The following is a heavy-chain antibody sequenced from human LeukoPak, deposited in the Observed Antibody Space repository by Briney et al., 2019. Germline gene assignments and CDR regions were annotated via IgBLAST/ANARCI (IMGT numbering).Heavy chain of an antibody. D-gene: IGHD3-3*01. V-gene: IGHV4-34*01. CDR2: INHSGGT. Sequence: SETLSLTCAVYGGSFSGYYWNWIRQPPGKGLEWIGEINHSGGTTYNPSLQSRVTISIDTSKNQFSLKLSSVTAADTAVFYCARRRIMIFGVVTSNWFDPWGQGTLATVSS. J-gene: IGHJ5*02. CDR3: ARRRIMIFGVVTSNWFDP. CDR1: GGSFSGYY.